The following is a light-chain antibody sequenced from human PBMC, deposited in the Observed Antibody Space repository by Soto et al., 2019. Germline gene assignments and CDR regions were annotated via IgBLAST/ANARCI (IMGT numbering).Light chain of an antibody. V-gene: IGKV3-20*01. Sequence: EIVLTQSPGTLSLSPGERATLSCWASQSVSSRHLAWYQQKPGQAPRLLISGASTRATGIPDRFSGSGSGTDFTRTISRLEPEDFAVYYCQQYGNSRWTFGQGTKVEIK. CDR3: QQYGNSRWT. CDR2: GAS. CDR1: QSVSSRH. J-gene: IGKJ1*01.